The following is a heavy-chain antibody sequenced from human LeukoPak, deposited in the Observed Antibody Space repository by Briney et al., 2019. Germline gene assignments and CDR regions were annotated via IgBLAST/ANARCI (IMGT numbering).Heavy chain of an antibody. CDR1: GGSISSSSYY. Sequence: PSETLSLTCTVSGGSISSSSYYWGWIRQPPGKGLEWIGSIYYSGSTYYNPSLKSRVTISVDTSKNQFSLKLSSVTAADTAVYYCARMFDSMDGQYFQHWGQGTLVTVSS. CDR3: ARMFDSMDGQYFQH. V-gene: IGHV4-39*07. D-gene: IGHD3-9*01. J-gene: IGHJ1*01. CDR2: IYYSGST.